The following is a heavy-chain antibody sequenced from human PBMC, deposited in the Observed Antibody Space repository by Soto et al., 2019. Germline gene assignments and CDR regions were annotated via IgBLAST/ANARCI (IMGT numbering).Heavy chain of an antibody. V-gene: IGHV1-69*01. J-gene: IGHJ6*02. D-gene: IGHD2-2*01. Sequence: QVQLVQSGAEVKKPGSSVKVSCKASGGTFGSYAISWVRQAPGQGLEWMGGIIPIPGTANYAQKFQGRVTIAADESTSTASMELSSIRSEDTAVYYCARSQGSSTSLEIYYYYYYGMDVWGQGTTVTVSS. CDR2: IIPIPGTA. CDR3: ARSQGSSTSLEIYYYYYYGMDV. CDR1: GGTFGSYA.